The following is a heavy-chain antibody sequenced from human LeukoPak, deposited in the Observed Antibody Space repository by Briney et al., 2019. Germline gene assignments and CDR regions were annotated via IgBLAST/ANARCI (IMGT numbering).Heavy chain of an antibody. CDR2: IIPMFDTA. D-gene: IGHD1-26*01. CDR3: ATGIVGWELHFDY. Sequence: SVKVSCKASGGTFSSYPISWVRQAPGQGLEWMGGIIPMFDTADFAQKFQGRVTITADTSTSTAYMQLSSLRSEDTAVYYCATGIVGWELHFDYWGQGTLVTVSS. V-gene: IGHV1-69*06. CDR1: GGTFSSYP. J-gene: IGHJ4*02.